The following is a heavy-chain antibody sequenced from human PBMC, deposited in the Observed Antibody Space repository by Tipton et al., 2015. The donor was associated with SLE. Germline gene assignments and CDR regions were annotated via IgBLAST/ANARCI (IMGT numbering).Heavy chain of an antibody. CDR3: ARRRREYNYGPYYFDY. V-gene: IGHV4-59*12. D-gene: IGHD5-18*01. J-gene: IGHJ4*02. CDR2: IYYSGST. Sequence: TLSLTCTVSGGSISSYYWSWIRQPPGKGLEWIGYIYYSGSTNYNPSLKSRFSISLNTSKNQFSLKLSSVTAADTAVYYCARRRREYNYGPYYFDYWGQGTLVTVSS. CDR1: GGSISSYY.